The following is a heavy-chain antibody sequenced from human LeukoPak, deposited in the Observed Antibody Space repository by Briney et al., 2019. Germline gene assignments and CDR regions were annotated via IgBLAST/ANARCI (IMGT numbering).Heavy chain of an antibody. D-gene: IGHD3-16*01. CDR3: ARDSGGGVTNADY. J-gene: IGHJ4*02. CDR1: GSTFSSYA. V-gene: IGHV3-30*04. CDR2: ISYDGSNK. Sequence: PGGSLRLSCAASGSTFSSYAMHWVRQAPGKGLEWVAVISYDGSNKYYADSVNGRFTISRDNSKNTLYLQMNSLRAEDTAVYYCARDSGGGVTNADYWGQGALVTVSS.